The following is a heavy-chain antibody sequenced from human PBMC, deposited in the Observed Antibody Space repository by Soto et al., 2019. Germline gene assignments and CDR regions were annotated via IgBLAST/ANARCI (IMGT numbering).Heavy chain of an antibody. D-gene: IGHD5-12*01. CDR1: GGTFSSYA. Sequence: AASVKVSCKASGGTFSSYAISWVRQAPGQGLEWMGGIIPIFGTANYAQKFQGRVTITADESTSTAYMELSSLRSEDTAVYYCARLGSGLYYYGMDVWGQGTTVTVSS. V-gene: IGHV1-69*13. J-gene: IGHJ6*02. CDR3: ARLGSGLYYYGMDV. CDR2: IIPIFGTA.